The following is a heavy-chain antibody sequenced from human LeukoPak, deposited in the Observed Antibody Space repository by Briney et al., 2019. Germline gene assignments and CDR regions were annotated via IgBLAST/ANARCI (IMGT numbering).Heavy chain of an antibody. J-gene: IGHJ5*02. V-gene: IGHV1-3*01. CDR3: ARDSGYDCFDP. Sequence: KFQGRVTITRDTSASTAYMKLSSLRSEDTAVYYCARDSGYDCFDPWGQGTLVTVSS. D-gene: IGHD5-12*01.